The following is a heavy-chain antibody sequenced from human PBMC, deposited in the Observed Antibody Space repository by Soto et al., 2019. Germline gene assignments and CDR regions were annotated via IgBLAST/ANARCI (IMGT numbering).Heavy chain of an antibody. CDR3: ARVPRYNWNYAVVY. CDR1: GYTFTSYA. Sequence: ASVKVSCKASGYTFTSYAIHWVCQAPGQRLEWMGWINPGNGNTRYSQKFQGRVTISRDTSASTAYMEMSSLRFEDTAVYYCARVPRYNWNYAVVYWGHGTLVPVSS. D-gene: IGHD1-7*01. V-gene: IGHV1-3*01. CDR2: INPGNGNT. J-gene: IGHJ4*01.